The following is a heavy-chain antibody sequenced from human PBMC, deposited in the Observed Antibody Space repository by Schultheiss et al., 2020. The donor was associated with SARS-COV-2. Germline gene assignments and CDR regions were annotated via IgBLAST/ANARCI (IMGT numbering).Heavy chain of an antibody. V-gene: IGHV3-9*01. CDR3: ASTQDPYSTPFDY. D-gene: IGHD6-13*01. CDR1: GFTFSSYG. Sequence: GGSLRLSCAASGFTFSSYGMHWVRQAPGRGLEWVSGISWHSGDLGYADSVKGRFTISRDNAKNSTYLQMDSLRAEDTAVYYCASTQDPYSTPFDYWGQGTLVTVSS. J-gene: IGHJ4*02. CDR2: ISWHSGDL.